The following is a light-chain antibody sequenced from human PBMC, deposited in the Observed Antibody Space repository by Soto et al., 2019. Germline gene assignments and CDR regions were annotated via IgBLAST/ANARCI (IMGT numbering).Light chain of an antibody. V-gene: IGKV1-39*01. CDR1: QTIGAN. Sequence: DIQMTQSPSSLSASVGDRVTITCRASQTIGANLNWYRQKLGKAPTLLIYDASTLQSGVPSRFSGLGSGTDFALTITSLQPDDSATYYCQQSYTTVYTFVQGTKVEIK. CDR2: DAS. J-gene: IGKJ2*01. CDR3: QQSYTTVYT.